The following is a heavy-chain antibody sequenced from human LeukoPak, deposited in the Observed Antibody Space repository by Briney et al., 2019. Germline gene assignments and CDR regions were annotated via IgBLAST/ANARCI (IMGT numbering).Heavy chain of an antibody. CDR1: GYTFTDYY. D-gene: IGHD3-3*01. J-gene: IGHJ4*02. CDR2: VDPEDGET. V-gene: IGHV1-69-2*01. Sequence: ASVKVSCKVSGYTFTDYYMHWVQQAPGKELEWMGLVDPEDGETIYAEKFQGRVTITADTSTDTAYMELSSLRSEDTAVYYCATGMEWLVDYWGQGTLVTVSS. CDR3: ATGMEWLVDY.